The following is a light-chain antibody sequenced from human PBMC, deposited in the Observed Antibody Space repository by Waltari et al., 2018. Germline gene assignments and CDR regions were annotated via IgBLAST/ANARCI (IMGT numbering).Light chain of an antibody. CDR2: GAS. Sequence: EKVMTQSPATLSVSPGESATLSCRASQSVSSNLAWYQQKPGQAPRLLIYGASTRATGIPARFSGSGSGTEFTLTISSLQSEDFAVYYCQQYNNWPITFGQGTRLEIK. CDR3: QQYNNWPIT. V-gene: IGKV3-15*01. CDR1: QSVSSN. J-gene: IGKJ5*01.